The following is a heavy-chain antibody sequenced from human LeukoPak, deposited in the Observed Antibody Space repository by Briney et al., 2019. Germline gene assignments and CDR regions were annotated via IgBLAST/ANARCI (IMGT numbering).Heavy chain of an antibody. CDR2: IYYSGST. Sequence: SQTLSLTCTVSGGSISSGDYYWSWIRQPPGKGLEWIGYIYYSGSTYYNPSLKSRVTISVDTSKNQFSLKLSSVTAADTAVYYCARGQIPYGDYVSYFQHWGQGTLVTVSS. D-gene: IGHD4-17*01. V-gene: IGHV4-30-4*01. CDR3: ARGQIPYGDYVSYFQH. CDR1: GGSISSGDYY. J-gene: IGHJ1*01.